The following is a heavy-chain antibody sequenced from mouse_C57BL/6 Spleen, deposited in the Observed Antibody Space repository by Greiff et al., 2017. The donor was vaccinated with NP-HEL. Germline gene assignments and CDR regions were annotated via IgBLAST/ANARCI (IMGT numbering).Heavy chain of an antibody. CDR1: GFSLTSYG. CDR3: AKGGSNWFAY. D-gene: IGHD1-1*01. Sequence: QVQLQQSGPGLVQPSQSLSITCTVSGFSLTSYGVHWVRQPPGKGLEWLGVIWSGGSTDYNAAFISRLSISKDNSKSQVFFKMNSLQADDTAIYYCAKGGSNWFAYWGQGTLVTVSA. CDR2: IWSGGST. J-gene: IGHJ3*01. V-gene: IGHV2-4*01.